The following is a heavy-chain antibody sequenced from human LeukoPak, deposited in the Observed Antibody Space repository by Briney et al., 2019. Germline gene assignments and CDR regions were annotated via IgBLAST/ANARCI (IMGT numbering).Heavy chain of an antibody. V-gene: IGHV1-2*02. Sequence: GASVKVSCKVSGYTFTDYYMHWVRQAPGQGLEWMGWINPNSGDTNYAQKFQGRVTMTRDTSISTAYMELSRLRSDDTAVYYCAREALWFGELQTKNFDYWGQGTLVTVSS. J-gene: IGHJ4*02. D-gene: IGHD3-10*01. CDR2: INPNSGDT. CDR1: GYTFTDYY. CDR3: AREALWFGELQTKNFDY.